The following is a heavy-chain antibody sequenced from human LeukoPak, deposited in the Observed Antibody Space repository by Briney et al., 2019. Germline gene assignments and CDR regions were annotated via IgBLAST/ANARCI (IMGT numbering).Heavy chain of an antibody. CDR1: GGSISSYY. V-gene: IGHV4-59*12. CDR3: ARNGLYSSSSPLDY. J-gene: IGHJ4*02. D-gene: IGHD6-6*01. CDR2: IYYSGST. Sequence: SETLSLTCTVSGGSISSYYWSWIRQPPGKGLEWIGYIYYSGSTNYNPSLKSRVTISVDRSKNQFSLKLSSVTAADTAVYYCARNGLYSSSSPLDYWGQGTLVTVSS.